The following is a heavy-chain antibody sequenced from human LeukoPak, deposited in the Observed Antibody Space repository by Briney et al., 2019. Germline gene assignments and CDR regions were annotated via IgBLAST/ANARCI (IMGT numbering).Heavy chain of an antibody. CDR2: ISGYNGDT. CDR3: ARKAYGDYAQNAY. Sequence: ASVKVSCKASGYTFTDYGINWVRQAPGQGLEWMGWISGYNGDTKYAQRLQGRVTMTTDTSTSTAYMELRSLRSDDTAVYYCARKAYGDYAQNAYWGQGTLVTVSS. V-gene: IGHV1-18*01. CDR1: GYTFTDYG. D-gene: IGHD4-17*01. J-gene: IGHJ4*02.